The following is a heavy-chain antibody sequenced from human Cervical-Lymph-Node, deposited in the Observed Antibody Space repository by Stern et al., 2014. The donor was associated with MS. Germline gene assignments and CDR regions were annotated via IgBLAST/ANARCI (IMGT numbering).Heavy chain of an antibody. V-gene: IGHV5-51*01. D-gene: IGHD6-6*01. CDR3: ARHSPGITDRVGLDY. CDR1: GYSFNSYW. CDR2: IYPGDSDT. J-gene: IGHJ4*02. Sequence: EVQLVQSGAEVKKPGESLKISCKGSGYSFNSYWIGWVRQMPGKGLEWMGIIYPGDSDTRYSPSFQGQVTISADKSITTAYLQWSSVKASDTAMYYCARHSPGITDRVGLDYWGQGTLVTVSS.